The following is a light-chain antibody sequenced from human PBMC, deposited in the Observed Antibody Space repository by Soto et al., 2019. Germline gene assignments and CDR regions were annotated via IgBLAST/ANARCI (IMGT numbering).Light chain of an antibody. CDR3: QQRSNWPPRIT. CDR2: DAS. CDR1: QSVSSY. J-gene: IGKJ5*01. Sequence: ELVLTQSPATLSLSPGERATLSCRASQSVSSYLAWYQQKPGQAPRLLIYDASNRATGIPARFSGSGSGTAFTLTISSLEPEDFAVYYCQQRSNWPPRITFGQGTRLEIK. V-gene: IGKV3-11*01.